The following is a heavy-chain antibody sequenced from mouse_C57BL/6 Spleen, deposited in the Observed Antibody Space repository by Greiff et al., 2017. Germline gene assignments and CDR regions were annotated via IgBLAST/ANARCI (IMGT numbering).Heavy chain of an antibody. CDR1: GYSFTSYY. CDR2: IYPGSGNT. D-gene: IGHD2-1*01. Sequence: VQLQQSGPELVKPGASVKISCKASGYSFTSYYIHWVKQRPGQGLEWIGWIYPGSGNTKYNEKFKGKATLTADTSSSAAYMQLSRLTSEDSAVYYCAREGNYGAMDYWGQGTSVTVSS. CDR3: AREGNYGAMDY. J-gene: IGHJ4*01. V-gene: IGHV1-66*01.